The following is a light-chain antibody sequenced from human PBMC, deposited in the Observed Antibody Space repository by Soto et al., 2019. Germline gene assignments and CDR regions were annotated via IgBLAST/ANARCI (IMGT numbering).Light chain of an antibody. CDR1: SSNIGSNI. CDR2: TNN. Sequence: QSVLTQPPSASGTPGQRVTISCSGSSSNIGSNIVNWYQHLPGTAPKLLIYTNNQRPSGVPDRFSDSKSGTSASLAISGLQSEDEAEYYCASWDGSLQTWVFGGGTKLT. V-gene: IGLV1-44*01. CDR3: ASWDGSLQTWV. J-gene: IGLJ3*02.